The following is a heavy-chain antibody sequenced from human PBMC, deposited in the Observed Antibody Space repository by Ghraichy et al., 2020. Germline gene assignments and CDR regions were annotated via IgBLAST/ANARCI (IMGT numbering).Heavy chain of an antibody. Sequence: GGSLRLSCAASGFTVSSNYMSWVRQAPGKGLEWVSVIYSGGSTYYADSVKGRFTISRDNSKNTLYLQMNSLRAEDTAVYYCASGIVATQIDYWGQGTLVTVSS. CDR2: IYSGGST. D-gene: IGHD5-12*01. V-gene: IGHV3-53*01. J-gene: IGHJ4*02. CDR1: GFTVSSNY. CDR3: ASGIVATQIDY.